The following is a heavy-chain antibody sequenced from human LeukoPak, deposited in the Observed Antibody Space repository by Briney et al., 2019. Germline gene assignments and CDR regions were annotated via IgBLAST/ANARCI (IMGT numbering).Heavy chain of an antibody. J-gene: IGHJ5*02. CDR1: GGSISSYY. Sequence: PSETLSLTCTVSGGSISSYYWSWIRQPAGKGLEWIGRIYTSGSTKYNLSLKSRVTISVDTSKNQFSLKVSSVTAADTAVYYCASATMVRGVIWFDPWGQGTLVTVSS. CDR2: IYTSGST. CDR3: ASATMVRGVIWFDP. D-gene: IGHD3-10*01. V-gene: IGHV4-4*07.